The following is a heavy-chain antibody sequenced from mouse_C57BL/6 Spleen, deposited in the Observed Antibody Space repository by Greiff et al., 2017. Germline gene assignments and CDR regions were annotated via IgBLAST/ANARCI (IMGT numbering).Heavy chain of an antibody. D-gene: IGHD1-1*02. V-gene: IGHV1-19*01. CDR2: INPYNGGT. J-gene: IGHJ1*03. CDR3: ARSGGNSYWYFDV. CDR1: GYTFTDYY. Sequence: EVQLQQSGPVLVKPGASVKMSCKASGYTFTDYYMNWVKQSHGKSLEWIGVINPYNGGTSYNQKFKGKATLTVDKPSSTAYMELNSLTSEDSAVYYCARSGGNSYWYFDVWGTGTTVTVSS.